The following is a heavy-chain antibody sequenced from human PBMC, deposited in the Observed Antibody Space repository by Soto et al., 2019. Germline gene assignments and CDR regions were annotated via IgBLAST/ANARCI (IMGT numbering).Heavy chain of an antibody. CDR1: GYTFPSYD. CDR2: MNPNSGNT. V-gene: IGHV1-8*01. D-gene: IGHD3-10*01. CDR3: ARDILSGGAYPDS. J-gene: IGHJ5*01. Sequence: ASGQVSCKASGYTFPSYDINLMRQATVQGLEWMGWMNPNSGNTGYAQKFQGRVTISRDNAKNSLFLQMNSLRADDTAVYYCARDILSGGAYPDSWGQGTKVTVSS.